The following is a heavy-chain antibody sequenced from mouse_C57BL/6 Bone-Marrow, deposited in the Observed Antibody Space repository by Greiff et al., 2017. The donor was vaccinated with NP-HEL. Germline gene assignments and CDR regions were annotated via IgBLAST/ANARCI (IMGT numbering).Heavy chain of an antibody. CDR2: ISSGGSYT. Sequence: EVKLVESGGDLVKPGGSLKLSCAASGFTFSSYGMSWVRQTPDKRLEWVATISSGGSYTYYPDSVKGRFTISRDNAKNTLYLQMRSLKSEDTAMYYCATSGSVKGGFAYWGQGTLVTVSS. D-gene: IGHD3-2*02. V-gene: IGHV5-6*01. J-gene: IGHJ3*01. CDR1: GFTFSSYG. CDR3: ATSGSVKGGFAY.